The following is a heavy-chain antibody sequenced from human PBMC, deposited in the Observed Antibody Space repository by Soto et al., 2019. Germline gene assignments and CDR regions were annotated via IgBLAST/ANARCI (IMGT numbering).Heavy chain of an antibody. CDR1: GYTFTSYD. D-gene: IGHD3-10*01. Sequence: ASVKVSCKASGYTFTSYDINWVRQATGQGLEWMGWMNPNSGNTGYAQKFQGRVTMTRNTSISTAYMELSSLRSEDTAVYHCARAGSGSPYYYYYYMDVWGKGTTVTVSS. CDR2: MNPNSGNT. V-gene: IGHV1-8*01. J-gene: IGHJ6*03. CDR3: ARAGSGSPYYYYYYMDV.